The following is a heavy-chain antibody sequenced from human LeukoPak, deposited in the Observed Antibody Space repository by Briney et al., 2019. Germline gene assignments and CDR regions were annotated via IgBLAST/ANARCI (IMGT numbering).Heavy chain of an antibody. CDR3: ARVTGSGSYYAPFDY. D-gene: IGHD1-26*01. CDR2: ISYTGST. J-gene: IGHJ4*02. CDR1: GGSISSSTYY. Sequence: SETLSLTCTVSGGSISSSTYYWGWIRQPPGKGLEWIGSISYTGSTYYNPPLKSRVTISVDTSKNQFSLKLSSVTAADTAVYYCARVTGSGSYYAPFDYWGQGTLVTVSS. V-gene: IGHV4-39*07.